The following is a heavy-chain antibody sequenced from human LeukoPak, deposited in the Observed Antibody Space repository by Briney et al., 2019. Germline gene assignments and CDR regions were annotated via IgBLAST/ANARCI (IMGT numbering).Heavy chain of an antibody. CDR2: IYYSGST. Sequence: SQTLSLTCTVSGGSISSGDYYWSWIRQPPGKGLEWIGYIYYSGSTYYNPSLKSRVTISVDTSKNQFSLKLSSVTAADTAVYYCARESSLNGAAAGTADAFDIWGQGTMVTVSS. V-gene: IGHV4-30-4*08. CDR3: ARESSLNGAAAGTADAFDI. J-gene: IGHJ3*02. D-gene: IGHD6-13*01. CDR1: GGSISSGDYY.